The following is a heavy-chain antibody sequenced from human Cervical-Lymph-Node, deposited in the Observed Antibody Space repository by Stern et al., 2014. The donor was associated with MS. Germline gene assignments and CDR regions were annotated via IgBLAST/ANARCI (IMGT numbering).Heavy chain of an antibody. D-gene: IGHD6-19*01. CDR2: INPNSGGT. CDR1: GYTFTGYY. V-gene: IGHV1-2*06. Sequence: VQLLESGAEVKKPGASVKVSCKASGYTFTGYYMHWVRQAPGQGLEWIGRINPNSGGTNYAQKFQGRVTMTRDTSISTAYMELSRLRSDDTAVYYCAREAAMAVAGTGVDYWGQGTLVTVSS. CDR3: AREAAMAVAGTGVDY. J-gene: IGHJ4*02.